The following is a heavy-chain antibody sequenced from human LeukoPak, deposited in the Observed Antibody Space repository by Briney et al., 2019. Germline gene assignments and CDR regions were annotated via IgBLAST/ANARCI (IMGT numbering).Heavy chain of an antibody. V-gene: IGHV4-59*02. D-gene: IGHD3-22*01. CDR1: GGSVSGYY. CDR3: ARGSYYDSSGYRTDDAFDI. J-gene: IGHJ3*02. Sequence: SETLSLTCTVSGGSVSGYYWSWIRQPPGKGLQWIGYIHYSGSTNYNPSLKSRLTISVDTSKNQFSLKQTSVTAADTAVYYCARGSYYDSSGYRTDDAFDIWGQGTMVTVSS. CDR2: IHYSGST.